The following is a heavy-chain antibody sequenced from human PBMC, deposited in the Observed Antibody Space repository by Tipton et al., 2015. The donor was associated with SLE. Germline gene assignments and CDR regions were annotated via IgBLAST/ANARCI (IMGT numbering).Heavy chain of an antibody. V-gene: IGHV4-31*03. J-gene: IGHJ4*02. Sequence: TLSLTCTVSGGSISSGGYYWSWIRQHPGEGLEWIGYIYYSGSTYYNPSLKSRVTISVDTSKNQFSLRLSSVTAADTAVYYCARRGQLGNLDYWGQGTLVTVSS. CDR2: IYYSGST. CDR1: GGSISSGGYY. D-gene: IGHD5-18*01. CDR3: ARRGQLGNLDY.